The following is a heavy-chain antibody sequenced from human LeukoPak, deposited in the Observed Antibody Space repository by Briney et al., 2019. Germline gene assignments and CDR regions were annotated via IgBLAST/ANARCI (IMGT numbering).Heavy chain of an antibody. D-gene: IGHD5-12*01. CDR1: GGSFSGYY. CDR2: ISGDGGSI. Sequence: PSETLSLTCAVYGGSFSGYYWSWVRQAPGKGLEWVSTISGDGGSIYYADSAKGRFTISRDNFKKTVYLQMDRLRADDTAVFYCAKEAEDSGYYQLDKWGQGTLVTVSS. V-gene: IGHV3-23*01. J-gene: IGHJ4*02. CDR3: AKEAEDSGYYQLDK.